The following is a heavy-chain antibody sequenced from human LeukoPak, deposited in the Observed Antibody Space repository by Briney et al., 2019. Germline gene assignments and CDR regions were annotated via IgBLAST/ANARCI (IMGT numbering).Heavy chain of an antibody. V-gene: IGHV1-69*04. CDR1: GGTFSSYA. CDR2: IIPILGIA. Sequence: ASVKVSCKASGGTFSSYAISWVRQAPGQGLEWMGRIIPILGIANYAQKFQGRVTITADKSTSTAYMELSSLRSEDTAVYYCARDLDGTPIDPWGQGTLVTVSS. D-gene: IGHD3/OR15-3a*01. CDR3: ARDLDGTPIDP. J-gene: IGHJ5*02.